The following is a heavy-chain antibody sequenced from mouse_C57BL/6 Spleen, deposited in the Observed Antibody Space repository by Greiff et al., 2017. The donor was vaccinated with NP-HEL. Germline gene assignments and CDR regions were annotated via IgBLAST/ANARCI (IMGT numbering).Heavy chain of an antibody. D-gene: IGHD1-1*01. J-gene: IGHJ4*01. CDR3: ARSYSGDAMDY. Sequence: DVQLQESGPELVKPGDSVKISCKASGYSFTGYFMNWVMQSHGKSLEWIGRINPYNGDTFYNQKFKGKATLTVDKSSSTAHMELRSLTSEDSAVYYCARSYSGDAMDYWGQGTSVTVSS. V-gene: IGHV1-20*01. CDR1: GYSFTGYF. CDR2: INPYNGDT.